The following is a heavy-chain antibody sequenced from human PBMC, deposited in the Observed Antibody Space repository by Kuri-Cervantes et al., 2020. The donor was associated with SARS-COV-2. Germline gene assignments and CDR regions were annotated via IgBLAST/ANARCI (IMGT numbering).Heavy chain of an antibody. Sequence: SETLSLTCAVSGYSMTYDYWSWIRQAPGKGLEWIGHVYYNGYITNYNPSLKSRVTISVDTSKNQFSLRLSSVIAADTAVYYCARGREGVEPATVLGLGFYYYYFMDVWGRGTTVTVSS. V-gene: IGHV4-59*12. CDR2: VYYNGYIT. CDR1: GYSMTYDY. CDR3: ARGREGVEPATVLGLGFYYYYFMDV. D-gene: IGHD2-2*02. J-gene: IGHJ6*03.